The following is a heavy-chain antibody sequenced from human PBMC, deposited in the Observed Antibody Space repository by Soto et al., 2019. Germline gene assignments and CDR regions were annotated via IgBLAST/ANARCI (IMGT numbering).Heavy chain of an antibody. D-gene: IGHD3-10*01. CDR1: GFTVTRNY. CDR2: IHTGGKT. J-gene: IGHJ4*02. CDR3: ATGGSKRVRGAIVEVFHLEF. Sequence: GGSLRLSCAASGFTVTRNYMTWVRLAPGKGLERVSTIHTGGKTFYTDSVKGRFTVSRDASKNTVDLQMNTLSVEDTAVYYCATGGSKRVRGAIVEVFHLEFWGRGTVVTVSS. V-gene: IGHV3-53*01.